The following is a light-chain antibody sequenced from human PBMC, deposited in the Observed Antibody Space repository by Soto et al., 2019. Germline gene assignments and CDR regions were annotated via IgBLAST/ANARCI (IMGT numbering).Light chain of an antibody. CDR2: DVN. V-gene: IGLV2-8*01. CDR3: SSYAGSNHLDV. Sequence: QSALTQPPSASGSPGQSVTISCTGTSSDVGGYNYVSWYQHHPGKAPKLMIYDVNKRPSGVPDRFSGSKSGNTASLTVSGLQAEDEADYYCSSYAGSNHLDVFGTGTKLTVL. J-gene: IGLJ1*01. CDR1: SSDVGGYNY.